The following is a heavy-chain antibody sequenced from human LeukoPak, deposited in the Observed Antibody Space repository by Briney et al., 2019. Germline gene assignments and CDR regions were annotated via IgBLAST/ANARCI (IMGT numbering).Heavy chain of an antibody. D-gene: IGHD6-13*01. J-gene: IGHJ4*02. Sequence: PGGSLRPSCGASGFTFSDYYMIWIRQAPGKGLEWVAYISSGGNPIYADSVRGRFTISRDNAKNSLYLHMNSLRVEDTAIYYCARGVPSMAAVDHWGQGTLVTVSS. V-gene: IGHV3-11*01. CDR3: ARGVPSMAAVDH. CDR2: ISSGGNPI. CDR1: GFTFSDYY.